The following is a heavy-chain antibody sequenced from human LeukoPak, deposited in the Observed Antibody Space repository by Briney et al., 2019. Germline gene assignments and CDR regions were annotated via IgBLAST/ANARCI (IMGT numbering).Heavy chain of an antibody. CDR3: AQRAQLPKRHFDY. D-gene: IGHD2-2*01. J-gene: IGHJ4*02. CDR2: ITDSGGAA. V-gene: IGHV3-23*01. Sequence: GGSLRLSCAASGFTFSIYAMSWVRQAPGKGLEWVSTITDSGGAAYHADSVKGRFTISRDNSKNTLYLQKNSLRAEDTAVYYCAQRAQLPKRHFDYWGQGTLVTVSS. CDR1: GFTFSIYA.